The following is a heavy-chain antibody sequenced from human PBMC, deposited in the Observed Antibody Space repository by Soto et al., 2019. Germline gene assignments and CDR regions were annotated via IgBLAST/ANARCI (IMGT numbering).Heavy chain of an antibody. CDR3: TRYARLSDY. D-gene: IGHD2-2*01. J-gene: IGHJ4*02. CDR2: ISPTSSDT. CDR1: GFTFSDYY. V-gene: IGHV3-11*06. Sequence: VQLVESGGGLVKPGGSLRLSCAASGFTFSDYYMNWIRQAPGKGLEWVSYISPTSSDTNYADSVKGRFTISRDNADSSLYLQMNSLRAEDTAVYYCTRYARLSDYWGQGTLVTVSS.